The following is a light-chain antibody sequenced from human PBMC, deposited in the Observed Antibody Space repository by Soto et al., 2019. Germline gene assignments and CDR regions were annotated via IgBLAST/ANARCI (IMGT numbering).Light chain of an antibody. J-gene: IGKJ4*01. CDR3: QQYASSLLT. V-gene: IGKV3-20*01. Sequence: EILLTQSPGTLSLSPGERATLSCRASQTVSSSYLAWYQQKPGQAPRLLIYGASSRATGIPDRFSGSGSGTDFTLTISRLEPEDFAVYYCQQYASSLLTFGGGTKVDIK. CDR1: QTVSSSY. CDR2: GAS.